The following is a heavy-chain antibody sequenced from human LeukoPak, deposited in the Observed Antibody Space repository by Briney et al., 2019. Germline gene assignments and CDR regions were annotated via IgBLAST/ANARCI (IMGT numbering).Heavy chain of an antibody. D-gene: IGHD2-15*01. CDR2: IKQDGSEK. CDR1: GFTFSSYW. Sequence: GGSLRLSCAASGFTFSSYWMSWVRQAPGKGLEWVANIKQDGSEKYYVDSVKGRFTISRDNAKNSLYLQMNSLRAEDTAVYYCASGYCSGGSCYDYYYYGMDVWGQGTTVTVSS. V-gene: IGHV3-7*01. J-gene: IGHJ6*02. CDR3: ASGYCSGGSCYDYYYYGMDV.